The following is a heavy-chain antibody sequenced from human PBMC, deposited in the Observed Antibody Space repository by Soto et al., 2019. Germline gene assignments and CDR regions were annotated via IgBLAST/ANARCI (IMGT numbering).Heavy chain of an antibody. J-gene: IGHJ3*02. CDR2: IYPGDSDT. Sequence: GESLKISCKGSGYSFTSYWIGWVRQMPGKGLEWMGIIYPGDSDTRYSPSFQGQVTISADKSISTAYLQWSSLTASDTAMYYCARRRVRDYYDSSGYYRNAFDIWGQGTMVTVSS. V-gene: IGHV5-51*01. D-gene: IGHD3-22*01. CDR3: ARRRVRDYYDSSGYYRNAFDI. CDR1: GYSFTSYW.